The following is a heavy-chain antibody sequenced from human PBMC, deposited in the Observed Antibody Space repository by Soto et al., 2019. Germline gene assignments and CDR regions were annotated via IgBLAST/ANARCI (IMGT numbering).Heavy chain of an antibody. Sequence: GGSLRLSCAASGFTFSSYAMSWVRQAPGKGLEWVSAISGSGGSTYYADSVKGRFTISRDNSKNTLYLQMNSLRAEDSAVYYCAKAEEGVVVPAANSFDYWGQGTLVTVSS. D-gene: IGHD2-2*01. CDR2: ISGSGGST. CDR1: GFTFSSYA. V-gene: IGHV3-23*01. CDR3: AKAEEGVVVPAANSFDY. J-gene: IGHJ4*02.